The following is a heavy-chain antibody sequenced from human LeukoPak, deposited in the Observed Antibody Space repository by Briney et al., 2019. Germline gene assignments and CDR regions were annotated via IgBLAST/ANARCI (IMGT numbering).Heavy chain of an antibody. CDR1: GFTFSSYA. CDR2: ISYDGSNE. D-gene: IGHD2-2*01. CDR3: AKHWSYCSTTSCFFNYYYYYMDV. Sequence: GGSLRLSCAASGFTFSSYAMHWVRQAPGKGLEWVAVISYDGSNEYYADSVKGRFTISRDNSKNTLYLQMNSLRAEDTAVYYCAKHWSYCSTTSCFFNYYYYYMDVWGKGTTVTVSS. J-gene: IGHJ6*03. V-gene: IGHV3-30-3*02.